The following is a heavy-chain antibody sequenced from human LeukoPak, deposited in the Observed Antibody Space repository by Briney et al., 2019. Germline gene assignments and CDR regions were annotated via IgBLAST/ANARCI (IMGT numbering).Heavy chain of an antibody. Sequence: SETLSLTCTVSGGSISSNSYYWGWIRQPPGKGLEWIGSIYYSGSTYYNPSLKSRVTISVDTSKNQFSLKLSSVTAADTAVYYCARRESAEGSFDYWGQGTLVTVSS. CDR3: ARRESAEGSFDY. CDR2: IYYSGST. V-gene: IGHV4-39*01. CDR1: GGSISSNSYY. J-gene: IGHJ4*02.